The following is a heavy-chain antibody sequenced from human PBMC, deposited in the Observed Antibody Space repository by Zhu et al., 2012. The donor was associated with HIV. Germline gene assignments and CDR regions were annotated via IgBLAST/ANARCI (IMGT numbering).Heavy chain of an antibody. Sequence: QVQLQQWGAGLLKPSETLSLTCAVYGGSFSGYYWNWIRQPPGKGLEWIGEINHSGTTNYNPSLKSRVTIAVDTSKNQFSLKLRFVTAADTAVYYCARRSGGSWGYWGQGTLVTVSS. CDR3: ARRSGGSWGY. V-gene: IGHV4-34*01. J-gene: IGHJ4*02. D-gene: IGHD2-15*01. CDR1: GGSFSGYY. CDR2: INHSGTT.